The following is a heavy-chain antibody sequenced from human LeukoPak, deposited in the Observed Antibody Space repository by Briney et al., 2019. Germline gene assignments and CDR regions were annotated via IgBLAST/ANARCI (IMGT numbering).Heavy chain of an antibody. CDR1: GFTFSSYN. J-gene: IGHJ4*02. CDR3: AKPRGLDYYDSSVILDY. CDR2: TSYDGSKK. Sequence: GGSLRLSCAASGFTFSSYNMQWVRQAPGKGLERVAGTSYDGSKKFYADSVKGRFTISRDNSQNTLFLQMNSLRPEDTAVYYCAKPRGLDYYDSSVILDYWGQGTLVTVSS. V-gene: IGHV3-30*18. D-gene: IGHD3-22*01.